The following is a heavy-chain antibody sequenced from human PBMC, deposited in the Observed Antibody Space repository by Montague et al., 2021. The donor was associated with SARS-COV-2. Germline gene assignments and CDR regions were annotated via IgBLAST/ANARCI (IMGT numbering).Heavy chain of an antibody. CDR1: GGSFSGYY. CDR3: ARGARQCYGFRLGSFDS. J-gene: IGHJ4*02. V-gene: IGHV4-34*01. CDR2: INHSGST. D-gene: IGHD3-10*01. Sequence: SETLSLTCAVYGGSFSGYYWNWIRQPPGKGLEWIGEINHSGSTNYNPSLKSRVTMSVDTSKNQFSRTLSSVTAADTAVYYCARGARQCYGFRLGSFDSWGQGTLVTVSS.